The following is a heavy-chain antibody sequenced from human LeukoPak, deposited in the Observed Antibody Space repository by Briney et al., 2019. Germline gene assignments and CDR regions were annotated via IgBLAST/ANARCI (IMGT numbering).Heavy chain of an antibody. CDR2: ISYDGSTK. D-gene: IGHD2-2*01. V-gene: IGHV3-30*18. Sequence: GGSLRLSCAASGFTFSNAWMGWVRQAPGKGLEWVAVISYDGSTKNHADSVKGRFTISRDNSKNTLYLQMNSLRPEDTAVYYCAKPTPVLSAAMAGSENWGQGTLVTVSS. CDR1: GFTFSNAW. J-gene: IGHJ1*01. CDR3: AKPTPVLSAAMAGSEN.